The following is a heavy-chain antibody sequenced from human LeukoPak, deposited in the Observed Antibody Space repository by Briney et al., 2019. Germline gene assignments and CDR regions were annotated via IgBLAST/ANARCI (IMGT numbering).Heavy chain of an antibody. J-gene: IGHJ4*02. V-gene: IGHV1-18*01. CDR1: GYTFTSYG. Sequence: ASVKVSCKASGYTFTSYGISWVRQAPGQGLEWMGWISAYNGNTNYAQKLQGRVTMTTDTSTSTAYMELRSLRSDDTAVYYCARELSYYDSGGYYLLDYWGQGTLVTVSS. CDR3: ARELSYYDSGGYYLLDY. CDR2: ISAYNGNT. D-gene: IGHD3-22*01.